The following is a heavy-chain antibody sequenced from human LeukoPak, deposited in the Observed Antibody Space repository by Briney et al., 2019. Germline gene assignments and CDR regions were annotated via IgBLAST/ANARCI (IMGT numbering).Heavy chain of an antibody. CDR3: ARDRIAAQATDY. CDR2: ISAYNGNT. CDR1: GYTFTSYG. Sequence: ASVKVSCKASGYTFTSYGISWVRQAPGQGLEWMGWISAYNGNTNYAQKLRGRVTMTTDTSTSTAYMELRSLRSDDTAVYYCARDRIAAQATDYWGQGTLVTVSS. D-gene: IGHD6-13*01. J-gene: IGHJ4*02. V-gene: IGHV1-18*01.